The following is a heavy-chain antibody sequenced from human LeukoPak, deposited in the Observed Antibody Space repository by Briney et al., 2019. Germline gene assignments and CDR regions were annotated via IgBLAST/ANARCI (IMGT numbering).Heavy chain of an antibody. V-gene: IGHV3-23*01. J-gene: IGHJ5*02. CDR2: ISGSGENT. D-gene: IGHD3-22*01. Sequence: GGSLRLSCAASGFTFSSYAMTWVRQAPGKGLEWVSDISGSGENTNYAESVKGRFTISRDNLENTLDLQMDSLRAEDTAVYYCARTVTMIVVVPNWFDPWGQGTLVTVSS. CDR1: GFTFSSYA. CDR3: ARTVTMIVVVPNWFDP.